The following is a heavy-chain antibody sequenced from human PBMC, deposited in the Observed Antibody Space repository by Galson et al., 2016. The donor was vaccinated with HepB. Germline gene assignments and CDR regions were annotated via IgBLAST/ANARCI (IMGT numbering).Heavy chain of an antibody. J-gene: IGHJ3*01. V-gene: IGHV3-23*01. D-gene: IGHD6-19*01. CDR2: ISSSDSRT. Sequence: SLRLSCAASGFTFNTYAMTWVRQAPGKGLEWVSSISSSDSRTWYADSVRGRFTISTDNSKTTLYVQMNSLRVDDSAIYYCAKSQFALPDSGWFNAFDLWGQGTMVTVSS. CDR1: GFTFNTYA. CDR3: AKSQFALPDSGWFNAFDL.